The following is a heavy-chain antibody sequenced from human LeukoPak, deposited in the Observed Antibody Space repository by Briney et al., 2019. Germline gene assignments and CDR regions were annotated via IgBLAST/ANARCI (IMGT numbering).Heavy chain of an antibody. CDR3: AKDSSGYYDAFDY. V-gene: IGHV3-15*01. J-gene: IGHJ4*02. Sequence: GGSLRLSCAASGFTFSNAWMSWVRQAPGKGLEWVGRIKSKTDGGTTDYAAPVKGRFTISRDDSKNTLYLQMNSLKTEDTAVYYCAKDSSGYYDAFDYWGQGTLVTVSS. D-gene: IGHD3-22*01. CDR2: IKSKTDGGTT. CDR1: GFTFSNAW.